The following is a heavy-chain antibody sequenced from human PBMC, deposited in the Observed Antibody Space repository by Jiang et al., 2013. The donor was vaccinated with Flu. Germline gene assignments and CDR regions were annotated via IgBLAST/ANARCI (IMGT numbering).Heavy chain of an antibody. J-gene: IGHJ3*02. CDR1: GGSISSGDFY. CDR2: IYNTGHT. D-gene: IGHD3-10*02. Sequence: GPGLVKPPQTLSLTCTVSGGSISSGDFYWSWFRQPPGKSLEWIGYIYNTGHTYYHPSLESRITISLDTSKNLFSLQLRSVTAADTALYYCAAATSVTMWAFVIWAKGQWSTSLQ. CDR3: AAATSVTMWAFVI. V-gene: IGHV4-30-4*01.